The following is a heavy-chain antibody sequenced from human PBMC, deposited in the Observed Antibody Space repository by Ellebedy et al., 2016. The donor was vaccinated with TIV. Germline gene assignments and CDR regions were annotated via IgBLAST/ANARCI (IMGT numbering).Heavy chain of an antibody. Sequence: GESLKISCAASGFRFSDYYMTWIRQAPGKGLEWISYISIDGGATYYSDSVKGRFTISRDNAAQSLYLQINNLRADDTAVYYCARFRYTSAWHLGHNGLDCWGQGTLVSVST. D-gene: IGHD6-19*01. CDR1: GFRFSDYY. J-gene: IGHJ4*02. CDR2: ISIDGGAT. V-gene: IGHV3-11*01. CDR3: ARFRYTSAWHLGHNGLDC.